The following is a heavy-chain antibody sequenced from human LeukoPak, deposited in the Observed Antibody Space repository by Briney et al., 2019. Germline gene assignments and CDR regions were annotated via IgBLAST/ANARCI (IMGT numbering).Heavy chain of an antibody. V-gene: IGHV4-4*02. D-gene: IGHD1-26*01. CDR1: GGSISSSNW. CDR3: TRAVRTAGATDRIHYYYYMDV. Sequence: PSGTLSLTCAVSGGSISSSNWWSWVRQPPGKGLEWIGEIYHSGSTNYNPSLKSRVTISVDKSKNQFSLKLSSVTAADTAVYYCTRAVRTAGATDRIHYYYYMDVWGTGTTVTISS. J-gene: IGHJ6*03. CDR2: IYHSGST.